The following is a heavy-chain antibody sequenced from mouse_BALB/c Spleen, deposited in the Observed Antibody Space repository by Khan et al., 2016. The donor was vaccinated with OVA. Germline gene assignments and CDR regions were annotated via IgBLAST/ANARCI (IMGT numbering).Heavy chain of an antibody. J-gene: IGHJ3*01. V-gene: IGHV3-8*02. Sequence: EVQLQESGPSLVQPSQTLSLTCSVTGDSITSGYWSWIRKFPGNKLEYMGYMIYSGYTYYNPSLKSRFSITRHTSKNQYYLQLNSVTTEDTATCYCARSTYRYAFVYWGQGTLVTVSA. CDR2: MIYSGYT. D-gene: IGHD2-14*01. CDR1: GDSITSGY. CDR3: ARSTYRYAFVY.